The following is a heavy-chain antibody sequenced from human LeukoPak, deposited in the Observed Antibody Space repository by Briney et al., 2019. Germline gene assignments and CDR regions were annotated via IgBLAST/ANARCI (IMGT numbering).Heavy chain of an antibody. CDR3: ARKENVYYYFDY. CDR2: INHSGST. J-gene: IGHJ4*02. CDR1: GGSSSGYY. V-gene: IGHV4-34*01. D-gene: IGHD3-10*01. Sequence: SETLSLTCAVYGGSSSGYYWSWIRQPPGKGLEWIGEINHSGSTNYNPSLKSRVTMSVDTSKNQFSLKLSSVTAVDTAVYYCARKENVYYYFDYWGQGTLVTVSS.